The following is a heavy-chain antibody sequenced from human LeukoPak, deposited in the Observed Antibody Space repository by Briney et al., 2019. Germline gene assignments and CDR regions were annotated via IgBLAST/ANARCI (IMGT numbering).Heavy chain of an antibody. Sequence: PGGSLRLSCAASGFTFSSYSMNWVRQAPGKGLEWVSYISSSSSTIYYADSVKGRFTISRDNAKNSLYLQMNSLRAEDTAVYYCARVLQQQLRPDGNWGQGTLVTVSS. CDR2: ISSSSSTI. V-gene: IGHV3-48*04. CDR3: ARVLQQQLRPDGN. D-gene: IGHD6-13*01. J-gene: IGHJ4*02. CDR1: GFTFSSYS.